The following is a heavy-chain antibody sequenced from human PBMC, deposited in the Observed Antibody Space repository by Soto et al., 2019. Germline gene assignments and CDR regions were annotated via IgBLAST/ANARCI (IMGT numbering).Heavy chain of an antibody. Sequence: GGSLRLSCAASGFTVSSNYMSWVRQAPGKGLEWVSVIYSGGSTYYADSVKGRFTISRDNSKNTLYLQMNSLRAEDTAVYYCAINTRDSSGYYSDYWGLGTRVTVSS. CDR1: GFTVSSNY. CDR2: IYSGGST. D-gene: IGHD3-22*01. CDR3: AINTRDSSGYYSDY. V-gene: IGHV3-66*01. J-gene: IGHJ4*02.